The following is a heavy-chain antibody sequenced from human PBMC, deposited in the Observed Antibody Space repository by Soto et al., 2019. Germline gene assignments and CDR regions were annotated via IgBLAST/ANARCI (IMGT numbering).Heavy chain of an antibody. D-gene: IGHD3-10*01. Sequence: QVQLVQSGAEVKKPGSSVKVSCKASGGTFSSYAISWVRQAPGQGLEWMGGIIPIFGTANYAQKFQGRVTITADESTSTAYMELSSLRSEDTAVYYCARFMVRGVIIRYYYYGMDVWGQGTTVTVSS. J-gene: IGHJ6*02. V-gene: IGHV1-69*01. CDR2: IIPIFGTA. CDR1: GGTFSSYA. CDR3: ARFMVRGVIIRYYYYGMDV.